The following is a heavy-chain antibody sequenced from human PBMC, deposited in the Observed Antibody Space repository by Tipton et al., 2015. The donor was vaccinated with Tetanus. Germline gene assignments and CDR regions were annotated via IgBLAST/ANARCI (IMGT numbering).Heavy chain of an antibody. D-gene: IGHD3-16*01. Sequence: SLRLSCAASGFSFSTYTMNWARQAPGKGLEWVSSIGSDKYTYYLDSVKDRFTISRDNAKNSVHLQMNSLRAEDGAVYYCLRGDNRDYWGQGTPVTVSS. CDR1: GFSFSTYT. CDR3: LRGDNRDY. CDR2: IGSDKYT. V-gene: IGHV3-21*01. J-gene: IGHJ4*02.